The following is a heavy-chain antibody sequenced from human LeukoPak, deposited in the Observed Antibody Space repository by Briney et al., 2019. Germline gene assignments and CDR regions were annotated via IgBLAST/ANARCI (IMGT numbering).Heavy chain of an antibody. CDR2: MNPNSGNT. CDR1: GCTFTRYD. J-gene: IGHJ5*02. CDR3: ARGRWDSSSWYSSNWFDP. D-gene: IGHD6-13*01. Sequence: ASVKVSCKASGCTFTRYDINWVRQATGQGLECMGWMNPNSGNTGYAQKFKGRVTITRNTSISTAYMELSSLRSEDTAVYYCARGRWDSSSWYSSNWFDPWGQGTLVTVSS. V-gene: IGHV1-8*03.